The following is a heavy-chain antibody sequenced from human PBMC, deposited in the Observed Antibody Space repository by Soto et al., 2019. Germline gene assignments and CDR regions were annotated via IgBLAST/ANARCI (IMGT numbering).Heavy chain of an antibody. Sequence: QLHLQQSGPGLVKPSETLSLTCTVSGGSITSSSYYWGWVRQPPGKGFEWIGNMRYSGETHSDPSLQSRVTTSVDTPKSQFSLSLTSVTAAETAIYFCVCSVGPTTGIDYWGQGILVTVSS. CDR1: GGSITSSSYY. V-gene: IGHV4-39*01. CDR3: VCSVGPTTGIDY. D-gene: IGHD1-26*01. CDR2: MRYSGET. J-gene: IGHJ4*02.